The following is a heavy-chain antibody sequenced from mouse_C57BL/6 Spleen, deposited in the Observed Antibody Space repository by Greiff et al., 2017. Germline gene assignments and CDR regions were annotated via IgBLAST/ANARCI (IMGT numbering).Heavy chain of an antibody. CDR1: GFTFSSYA. Sequence: EVQVVESGGGLVKPGGSLKLSCAASGFTFSSYAMSWVRQTPEKRLEWVATISDGGSYTYYPDNVKGRFTISRDNAKNNLYLQMSHLKSEDTAMYYCARDRLLRGSFAYWGQGTLVTVSA. CDR2: ISDGGSYT. CDR3: ARDRLLRGSFAY. V-gene: IGHV5-4*01. D-gene: IGHD1-1*01. J-gene: IGHJ3*01.